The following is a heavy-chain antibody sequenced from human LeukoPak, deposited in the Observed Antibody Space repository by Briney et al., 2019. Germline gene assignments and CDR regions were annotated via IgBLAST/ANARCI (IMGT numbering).Heavy chain of an antibody. Sequence: PSETLSLTCAVYGGSFSGYYWSWIRQPPGKGLEWIGEINHSGSTNYNPSLKSRVTISVDTSKNQFSLKLSSVTAADTAVYYCARSGYYGSGSYYYDAFDIWGQGTMVTVSS. CDR3: ARSGYYGSGSYYYDAFDI. CDR1: GGSFSGYY. J-gene: IGHJ3*02. D-gene: IGHD3-10*01. CDR2: INHSGST. V-gene: IGHV4-34*01.